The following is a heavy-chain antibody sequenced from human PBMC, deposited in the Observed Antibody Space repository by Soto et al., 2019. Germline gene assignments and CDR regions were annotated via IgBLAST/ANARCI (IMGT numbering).Heavy chain of an antibody. Sequence: QVQLVQSGDEVKKPGASVKVSCKASGYIFANYGIAWVRQAPGQGLEWMGWISPYTGNTHSATKIQGRLTMTTDTTTSTAYMDLGRLTSVDTAVYYCVMVDNYVTPAPQDVWGQGTPVTVSS. D-gene: IGHD3-16*01. CDR2: ISPYTGNT. V-gene: IGHV1-18*01. CDR3: VMVDNYVTPAPQDV. CDR1: GYIFANYG. J-gene: IGHJ6*02.